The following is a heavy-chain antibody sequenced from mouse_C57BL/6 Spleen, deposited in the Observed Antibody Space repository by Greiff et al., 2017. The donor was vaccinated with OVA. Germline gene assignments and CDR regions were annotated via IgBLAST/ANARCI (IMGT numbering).Heavy chain of an antibody. CDR2: IDPSDSYT. V-gene: IGHV1-50*01. Sequence: QVQLQQPGAELVKPGASVKLSCKASGYTFTSYWMQWVKQRPGQGLEWIGEIDPSDSYTNYNQKFKGKATLTVDTSSSTAYMQLSSLTSEDSAVYYCAREVPYYFDYWGKGTTLTVSS. J-gene: IGHJ2*01. CDR1: GYTFTSYW. CDR3: AREVPYYFDY.